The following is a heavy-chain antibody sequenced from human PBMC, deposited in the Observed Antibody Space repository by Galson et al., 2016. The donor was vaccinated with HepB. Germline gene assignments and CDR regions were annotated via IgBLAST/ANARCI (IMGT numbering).Heavy chain of an antibody. CDR1: GFTFSTHA. CDR2: IIIDGSSK. Sequence: SLRLSCAASGFTFSTHAMHWVRQAPGKGLEWVAAIIIDGSSKYYVESVMGRFTISRDNSKNTLYLQMNSLRTEDTAVYHCARDPDKWNFRTIDHWGQGTLVTVSS. D-gene: IGHD1-7*01. J-gene: IGHJ4*02. V-gene: IGHV3-30-3*01. CDR3: ARDPDKWNFRTIDH.